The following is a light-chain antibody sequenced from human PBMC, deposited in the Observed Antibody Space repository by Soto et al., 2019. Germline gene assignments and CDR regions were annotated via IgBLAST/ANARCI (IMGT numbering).Light chain of an antibody. CDR2: GAS. J-gene: IGKJ4*01. Sequence: EIVMTQTPATLSVSPGERTTVSCRASQSVSSNLAWYQQKPGQAPRLLIYGASTRATGISARFSGSGSGTEFTVTISSLLSEDFAVYYCQQYNNWPLTFGGGTKAEIK. V-gene: IGKV3-15*01. CDR1: QSVSSN. CDR3: QQYNNWPLT.